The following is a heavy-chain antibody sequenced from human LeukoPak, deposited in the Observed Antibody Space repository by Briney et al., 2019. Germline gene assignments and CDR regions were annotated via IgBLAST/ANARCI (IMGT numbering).Heavy chain of an antibody. CDR2: ISSSSSTI. Sequence: GGSLRLSWAASGFTFSSYSMNWVRQAPGKGREWVSYISSSSSTIYYADSVKGRFTISRDNAKNSLYLQMNSLRDEDTAVYYCARDSFTYYYDSSGYYPDYWGQEPWSPSPQ. J-gene: IGHJ4*01. D-gene: IGHD3-22*01. V-gene: IGHV3-48*02. CDR1: GFTFSSYS. CDR3: ARDSFTYYYDSSGYYPDY.